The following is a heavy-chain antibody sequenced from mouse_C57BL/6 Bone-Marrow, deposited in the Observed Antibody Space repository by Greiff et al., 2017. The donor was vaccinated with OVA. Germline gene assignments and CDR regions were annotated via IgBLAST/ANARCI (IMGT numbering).Heavy chain of an antibody. J-gene: IGHJ3*01. Sequence: EVQLVESGGDLVKPGGSLKLSCAASGFTFSSYGMSWVRQTPDKRLEWVATISSGGSYTYYPDSVKGRFTISIDNAKNTLYLQMSSLKSEDTAMYYDARHGYDGAYWGQGTLVTVSA. CDR2: ISSGGSYT. CDR3: ARHGYDGAY. CDR1: GFTFSSYG. D-gene: IGHD2-2*01. V-gene: IGHV5-6*01.